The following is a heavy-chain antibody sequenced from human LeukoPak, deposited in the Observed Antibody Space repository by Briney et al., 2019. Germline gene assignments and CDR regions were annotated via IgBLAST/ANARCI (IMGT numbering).Heavy chain of an antibody. CDR3: AISYDFWGGYQDMGQIDY. D-gene: IGHD3-3*01. CDR1: GYSFTSYW. Sequence: GESLKISCKGSGYSFTSYWIGWVRQMPGKGLEWMGIIYPGDSDTRYSPSFQGQVTISADKSISTAYLQWSSLKASDTAMYYCAISYDFWGGYQDMGQIDYWGQGTLVTVSS. CDR2: IYPGDSDT. J-gene: IGHJ4*02. V-gene: IGHV5-51*01.